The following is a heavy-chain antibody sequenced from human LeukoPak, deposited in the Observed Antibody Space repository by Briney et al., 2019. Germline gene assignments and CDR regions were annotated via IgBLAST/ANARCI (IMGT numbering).Heavy chain of an antibody. CDR1: GGSFSGYY. CDR2: INHSGST. D-gene: IGHD3-10*01. CDR3: ARDRLQFLSTYYYGSARNFFDY. Sequence: SETLSLTCAVYGGSFSGYYWSWIRQPPGKGLEWIGEINHSGSTNYNPSLKSRVTISVDTSKNQFSLKLSSVTAADTAVYYCARDRLQFLSTYYYGSARNFFDYWGQGTLVTVSS. J-gene: IGHJ4*02. V-gene: IGHV4-34*01.